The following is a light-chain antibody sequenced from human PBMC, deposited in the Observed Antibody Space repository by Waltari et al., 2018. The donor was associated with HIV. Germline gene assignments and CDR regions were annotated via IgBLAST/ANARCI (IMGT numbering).Light chain of an antibody. V-gene: IGLV3-1*01. CDR3: QGWDSSAVV. Sequence: SYELTQPPSVSVSPGQTATITCSGDKLGDKYVSWYQQRPGQSPVLVIYKDTGRPSGIPGRLAGSKSGKTTTLTISGTQAMDEADYYCQGWDSSAVVVGGGTKLTVL. CDR2: KDT. CDR1: KLGDKY. J-gene: IGLJ2*01.